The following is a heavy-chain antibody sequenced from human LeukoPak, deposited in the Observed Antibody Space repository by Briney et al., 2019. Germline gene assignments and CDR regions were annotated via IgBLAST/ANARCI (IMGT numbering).Heavy chain of an antibody. CDR2: VWFDGSKR. CDR3: ARDFRRYSYGPIDY. D-gene: IGHD5-18*01. CDR1: GFIFSNSG. Sequence: GGSLRLSCTVSGFIFSNSGMHWDRRAPGKGLEWVAVVWFDGSKRYYADSVKGRFTISRDNSKNTLHLQMDSLRVEDTAVYFCARDFRRYSYGPIDYWGQGTLVTVSS. V-gene: IGHV3-33*01. J-gene: IGHJ4*02.